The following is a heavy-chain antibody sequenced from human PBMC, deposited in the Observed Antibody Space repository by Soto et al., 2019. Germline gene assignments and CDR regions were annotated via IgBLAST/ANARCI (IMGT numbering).Heavy chain of an antibody. V-gene: IGHV3-23*01. J-gene: IGHJ5*02. CDR3: VKFASVPPPADRYIQA. Sequence: GRFLRLSCAAFGLTFSSHAMSWVRQAPGKGLEWVSAIGPHGVTTFYADSVKGRFTISRDNSRNTLSLEMHSLRAEDTAIYYCVKFASVPPPADRYIQAWGQGTPVTVSS. CDR2: IGPHGVTT. D-gene: IGHD2-2*01. CDR1: GLTFSSHA.